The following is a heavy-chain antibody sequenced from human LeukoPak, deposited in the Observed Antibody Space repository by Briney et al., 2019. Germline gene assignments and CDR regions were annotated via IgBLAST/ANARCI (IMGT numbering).Heavy chain of an antibody. CDR2: IRYDGSNK. CDR1: GFTFSSYG. J-gene: IGHJ1*01. CDR3: ARDFGSGWHDAEYFQH. Sequence: GGSLRLSCAASGFTFSSYGMHWVRQAPGKGLEWVAFIRYDGSNKYYADSVKGRFTISRDNAKNSLYLQMNSLRAEDTAVYYCARDFGSGWHDAEYFQHWGQGTLVTVSS. V-gene: IGHV3-30*02. D-gene: IGHD6-19*01.